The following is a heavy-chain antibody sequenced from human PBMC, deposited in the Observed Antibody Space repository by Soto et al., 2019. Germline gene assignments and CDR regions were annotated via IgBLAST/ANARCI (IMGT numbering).Heavy chain of an antibody. D-gene: IGHD3-3*01. CDR3: ARRRSAIFGVVITDWFDP. V-gene: IGHV4-59*08. CDR1: GGSISSYY. J-gene: IGHJ5*02. Sequence: SETLSLTCTVSGGSISSYYWSWIRQPPGKGLEWIGYIYYSGSTNYNPSLKSRVTISVDTSKNQFSLKLSSVTAADTAVYYCARRRSAIFGVVITDWFDPWGQGTLVTVSS. CDR2: IYYSGST.